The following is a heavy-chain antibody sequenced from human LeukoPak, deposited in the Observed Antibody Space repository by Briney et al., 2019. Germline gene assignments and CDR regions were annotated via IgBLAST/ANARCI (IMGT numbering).Heavy chain of an antibody. Sequence: PGESLRLSCVGSGITNYWMTWVRQAPGKGLESVANINQDSSERYYLDSVKGRFTISRDNTKSSLFLQMNGLRVEDTGIYYCATDLNWVACWGQGARVTVSS. CDR2: INQDSSER. CDR3: ATDLNWVAC. CDR1: GITNYW. J-gene: IGHJ4*02. D-gene: IGHD3-16*01. V-gene: IGHV3-7*01.